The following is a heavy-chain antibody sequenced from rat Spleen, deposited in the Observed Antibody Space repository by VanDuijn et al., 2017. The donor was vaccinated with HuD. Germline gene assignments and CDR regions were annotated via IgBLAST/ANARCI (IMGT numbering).Heavy chain of an antibody. CDR2: ITNAAGKV. CDR3: AKDLDYGPDY. CDR1: GFTFNNYW. D-gene: IGHD1-11*01. V-gene: IGHV5-31*01. Sequence: EVQLVESGGGLVQPGRSLKLSCVASGFTFNNYWMTWIRQAPGKGLEWVASITNAAGKVYYPDSVKGRFTLSRDNAKSTLYLQMGSLRSEDTATYYCAKDLDYGPDYWGQGVMVTVSS. J-gene: IGHJ2*01.